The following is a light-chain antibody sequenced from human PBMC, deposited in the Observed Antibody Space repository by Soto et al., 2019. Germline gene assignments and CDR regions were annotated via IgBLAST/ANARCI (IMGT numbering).Light chain of an antibody. CDR1: SSDVGGYNY. V-gene: IGLV2-11*01. CDR3: CSYAGSDTV. CDR2: DVS. Sequence: QSVLTQPRSVSGSPGQSVTISCTGTSSDVGGYNYVSWYQQHPGKAPKLMIYDVSKLPSGVPDRFSGSKSGNTASLTISGLHAEDEADYFSCSYAGSDTVFAGGTKLTLL. J-gene: IGLJ3*02.